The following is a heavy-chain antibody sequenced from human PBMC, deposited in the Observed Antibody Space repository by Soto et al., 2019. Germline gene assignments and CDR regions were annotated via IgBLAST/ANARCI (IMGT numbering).Heavy chain of an antibody. D-gene: IGHD3-22*01. CDR2: IYYSGST. Sequence: SKTLSLTCTVSVGSISSGGYYWSWIRQHPGKGLEWIGYIYYSGSTYYNPSLKSRVTISVDTSKNQFSLKLSSVTAADTAVYYCARDRLVVRYYYDSSGYFLDNAFDIWGQGTMVTVSS. V-gene: IGHV4-31*03. J-gene: IGHJ3*02. CDR3: ARDRLVVRYYYDSSGYFLDNAFDI. CDR1: VGSISSGGYY.